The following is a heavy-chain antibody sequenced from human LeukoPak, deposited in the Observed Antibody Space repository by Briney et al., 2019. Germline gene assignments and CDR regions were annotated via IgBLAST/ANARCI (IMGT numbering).Heavy chain of an antibody. J-gene: IGHJ4*02. CDR2: ISSSGSTI. D-gene: IGHD6-19*01. Sequence: GGSLRLSCVVSGFTFSSYEMNWVRQAPGKGLEWVSYISSSGSTIYYADSVKGRFTISRDNAKNSLYLQMNSLRAEDTAVYYCTTITVAAAFDYWGQGTLVTVSS. CDR3: TTITVAAAFDY. CDR1: GFTFSSYE. V-gene: IGHV3-48*03.